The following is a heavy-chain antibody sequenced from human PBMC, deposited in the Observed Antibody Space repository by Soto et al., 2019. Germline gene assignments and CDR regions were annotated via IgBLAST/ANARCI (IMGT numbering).Heavy chain of an antibody. CDR3: ARGRYNWNYVGGWFDP. CDR1: GYTFTSYG. J-gene: IGHJ5*02. CDR2: ISAYNGNT. D-gene: IGHD1-7*01. V-gene: IGHV1-18*01. Sequence: VASVKVSCKASGYTFTSYGISWVRQAPGQGLEWMGWISAYNGNTNYAQKLQGRVTMTTDTSTSTAYMELRSLRSDDTAVYYCARGRYNWNYVGGWFDPWGQGTLVTVS.